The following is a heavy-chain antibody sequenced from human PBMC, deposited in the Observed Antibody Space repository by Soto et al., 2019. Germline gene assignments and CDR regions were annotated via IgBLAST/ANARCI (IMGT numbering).Heavy chain of an antibody. CDR3: ARRSSSSLGSLFDP. Sequence: SETLSLTCTVSGGSVSSGTYYWDWIRQPPGKGLEWIGAMYYTGNKNYNPSLESRVTMSVDTSKNQFSLKLSSVTPTDTAVYYCARRSSSSLGSLFDPWGRGILVTVSS. CDR1: GGSVSSGTYY. CDR2: MYYTGNK. D-gene: IGHD6-6*01. J-gene: IGHJ5*02. V-gene: IGHV4-39*01.